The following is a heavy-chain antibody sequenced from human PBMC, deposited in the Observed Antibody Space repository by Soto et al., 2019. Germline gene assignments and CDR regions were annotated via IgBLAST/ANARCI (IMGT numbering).Heavy chain of an antibody. Sequence: PETLSLTCTVSGASISSYYRSWIRQPAGKGLEWIGGIYTSGNTNHNPSIKSPVTMSVDPSNNRYSRKQSSETAADTAVYCGARGGGGPRTYCYGMDVWGQGTTGTVSS. V-gene: IGHV4-4*07. CDR3: ARGGGGPRTYCYGMDV. CDR2: IYTSGNT. J-gene: IGHJ6*02. D-gene: IGHD3-16*01. CDR1: GASISSYY.